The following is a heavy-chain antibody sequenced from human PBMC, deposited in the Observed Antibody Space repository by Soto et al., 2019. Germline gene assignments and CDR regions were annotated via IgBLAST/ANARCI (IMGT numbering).Heavy chain of an antibody. CDR3: ARDLTNRIVGATINYYYGMDV. Sequence: GASVKVSCKASGYTFTSYYMHWVRQAPGQGLEWMGIINPSGGSTSYAQKFQGRVTMTRDTSTSTVYMELSSLRSEDTAVYYCARDLTNRIVGATINYYYGMDVWGQGTTVTVS. D-gene: IGHD1-26*01. V-gene: IGHV1-46*01. CDR1: GYTFTSYY. CDR2: INPSGGST. J-gene: IGHJ6*02.